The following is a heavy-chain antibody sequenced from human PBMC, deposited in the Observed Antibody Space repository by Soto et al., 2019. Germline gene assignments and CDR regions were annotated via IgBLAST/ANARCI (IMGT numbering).Heavy chain of an antibody. V-gene: IGHV3-33*01. CDR1: GFTFNTYG. D-gene: IGHD6-19*01. CDR2: IWYDGNTK. Sequence: QPVGSLRLSCAASGFTFNTYGFNWVRQAPGKGLEWVAVIWYDGNTKYYADSVKGRFTISRDNLKNTLYLQMNSLTAEDTAVYYCARPLVAPVAGPYYYGMDVWGQGTTVTVSS. J-gene: IGHJ6*02. CDR3: ARPLVAPVAGPYYYGMDV.